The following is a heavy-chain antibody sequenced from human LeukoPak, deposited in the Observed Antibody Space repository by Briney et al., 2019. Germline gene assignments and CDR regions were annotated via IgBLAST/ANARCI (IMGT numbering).Heavy chain of an antibody. V-gene: IGHV3-23*01. CDR1: GFTFTNHA. D-gene: IGHD3/OR15-3a*01. J-gene: IGHJ3*02. Sequence: GGSLRLSCAASGFTFTNHAVSWVRQAPGKGLEWVSAEGSAGGTYYADSVRGRFTISRDNYENTLSLQMNSLRVEGTAVYYCASRTWTGAGYYAFDIWGQGTMVTVSS. CDR2: EGSAGGT. CDR3: ASRTWTGAGYYAFDI.